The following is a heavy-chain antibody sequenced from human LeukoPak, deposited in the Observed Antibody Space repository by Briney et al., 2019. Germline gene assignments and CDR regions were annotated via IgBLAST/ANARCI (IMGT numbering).Heavy chain of an antibody. CDR3: ESRPALYSSSPNLSYYYMDV. J-gene: IGHJ6*03. V-gene: IGHV4-34*01. D-gene: IGHD6-13*01. Sequence: PSETLSLTYALNVRSRGGFHWSWIRQPPGKGLEWTGEINHSGSTNYNPSLKSRVTISVDTSENQFSLKLSSVTAADTAVYYCESRPALYSSSPNLSYYYMDVWGKGTTVTVS. CDR2: INHSGST. CDR1: VRSRGGFH.